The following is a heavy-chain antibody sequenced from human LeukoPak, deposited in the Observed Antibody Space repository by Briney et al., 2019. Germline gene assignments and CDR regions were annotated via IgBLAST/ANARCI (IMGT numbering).Heavy chain of an antibody. CDR2: ISWDGTT. J-gene: IGHJ4*02. D-gene: IGHD3-22*01. CDR3: VKDLTYESSGSVFDY. V-gene: IGHV3-43*01. Sequence: PGGSLRLSCAASGFTFDDYTMHWVRHAPGKTLEWVSVISWDGTTYYADSMKGRFTISRDNSKNSLYLQMDTLRSEDTAFYYCVKDLTYESSGSVFDYWGQGTLVTVSS. CDR1: GFTFDDYT.